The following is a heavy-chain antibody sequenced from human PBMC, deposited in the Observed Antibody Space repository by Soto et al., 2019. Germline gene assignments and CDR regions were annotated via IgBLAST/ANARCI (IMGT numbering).Heavy chain of an antibody. CDR3: WTYYDILTGYQNFDY. Sequence: GSLRLSCSASGFTFSSYAMHWVRQAPGKGLEYVSAISSNGGSTYYADSVKGRFTISRDNSKNTLYLQMSSLRAEDTAVYYCWTYYDILTGYQNFDYWGQGTLVTVSS. V-gene: IGHV3-64D*08. D-gene: IGHD3-9*01. J-gene: IGHJ4*02. CDR2: ISSNGGST. CDR1: GFTFSSYA.